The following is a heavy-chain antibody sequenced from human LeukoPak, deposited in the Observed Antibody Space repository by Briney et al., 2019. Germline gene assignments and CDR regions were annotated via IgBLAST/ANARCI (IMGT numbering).Heavy chain of an antibody. V-gene: IGHV3-7*01. J-gene: IGHJ4*02. D-gene: IGHD3-3*01. CDR3: AKDRDFWSGVFDY. Sequence: PGGSLRLSCAASGFTFSSYWMSWVRQAPGKGLEWVANIKQDGSEKYYVDSVKGRFTISRDNAKNSLYLQMNSLRAEDTAVYYCAKDRDFWSGVFDYWGQGTLVTVSS. CDR2: IKQDGSEK. CDR1: GFTFSSYW.